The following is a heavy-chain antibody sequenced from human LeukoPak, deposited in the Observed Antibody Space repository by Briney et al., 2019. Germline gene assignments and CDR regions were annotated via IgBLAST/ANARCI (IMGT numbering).Heavy chain of an antibody. J-gene: IGHJ5*02. Sequence: PSETLSLTCAVYGGSFSGYYWSWIRQPPGKGLEWIGEINHSGSTNYNPSLKSRVTISVDTSKNQFSLKLSSVTAADTAVYYCARGGFRYWWEMQRNWFDPWGQGTLVTVSS. V-gene: IGHV4-34*01. D-gene: IGHD2-8*02. CDR3: ARGGFRYWWEMQRNWFDP. CDR1: GGSFSGYY. CDR2: INHSGST.